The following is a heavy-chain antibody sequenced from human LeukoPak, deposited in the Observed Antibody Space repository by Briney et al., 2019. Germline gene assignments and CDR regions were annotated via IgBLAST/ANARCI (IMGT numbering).Heavy chain of an antibody. CDR1: GGSISSHY. Sequence: SETLSLTCTVSGGSISSHYWSWIRQPPGKGLEWIGYIYYSGSTNYNPPLKSRVTISVDTSKNQFSLKLSSVTAADTAVYYCARGRYDFWSGYPHNWFDPWGQGTLVTVSS. D-gene: IGHD3-3*01. CDR2: IYYSGST. CDR3: ARGRYDFWSGYPHNWFDP. V-gene: IGHV4-59*11. J-gene: IGHJ5*02.